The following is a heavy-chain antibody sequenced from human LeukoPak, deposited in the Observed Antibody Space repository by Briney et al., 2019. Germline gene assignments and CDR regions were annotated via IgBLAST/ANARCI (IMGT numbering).Heavy chain of an antibody. CDR3: ARNESVLVAGRPKYNWFDP. CDR1: GGSVSSSSYY. D-gene: IGHD2-8*01. V-gene: IGHV4-39*01. J-gene: IGHJ5*02. CDR2: IYYSGST. Sequence: PSETLSLTCTVSGGSVSSSSYYWAWIRQPPGKGLEWIGSIYYSGSTSYNPSLKSRVTISVDTFKNQFSLKLSSVTARDTAVYYCARNESVLVAGRPKYNWFDPWGQGTLVTVSS.